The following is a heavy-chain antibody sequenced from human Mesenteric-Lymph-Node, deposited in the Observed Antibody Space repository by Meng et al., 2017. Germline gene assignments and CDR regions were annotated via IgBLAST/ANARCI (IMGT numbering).Heavy chain of an antibody. V-gene: IGHV3-13*01. CDR1: GFTFSRSD. Sequence: GESLKISCAASGFTFSRSDMHWVRQVIGKGLEWVSAIGTGGDTYYSDSVKGRFTISREDAKNSLYLQMNSLRAEDTAVYYCARYYYDSSAYYYPLYYYGMDVWGQGTTVTVSS. CDR3: ARYYYDSSAYYYPLYYYGMDV. D-gene: IGHD3-22*01. J-gene: IGHJ6*02. CDR2: IGTGGDT.